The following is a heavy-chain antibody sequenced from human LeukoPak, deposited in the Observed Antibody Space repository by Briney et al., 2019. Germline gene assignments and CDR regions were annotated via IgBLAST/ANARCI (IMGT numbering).Heavy chain of an antibody. Sequence: GGSLRLSCAASGFTFSSYSMNWVRQAPGKGLEWLSSISSRSKYIYYPDSVKGRFTVSRDNAKNSLYLQMNSLRDEGTSVCYCSSDHKSAPQIRRYMDVWGDGTSFTVSP. D-gene: IGHD1-14*01. CDR1: GFTFSSYS. J-gene: IGHJ6*01. CDR3: SSDHKSAPQIRRYMDV. V-gene: IGHV3-21*03. CDR2: ISSRSKYI.